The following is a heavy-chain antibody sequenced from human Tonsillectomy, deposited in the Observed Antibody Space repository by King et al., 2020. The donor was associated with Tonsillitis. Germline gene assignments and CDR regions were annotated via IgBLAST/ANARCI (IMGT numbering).Heavy chain of an antibody. CDR2: IIPIFGTG. Sequence: QLVQSGAEVKKPGSSVKVSCKASGGTFSSYAISWVRQAPGQGLEWMGGIIPIFGTGNYAQKFQGRVTITADESTSTAHMELSSLRSEDTAVYYCARGERYYGSGSYPGLDYWGQGTLVTVSS. J-gene: IGHJ4*02. D-gene: IGHD3-10*01. V-gene: IGHV1-69*01. CDR1: GGTFSSYA. CDR3: ARGERYYGSGSYPGLDY.